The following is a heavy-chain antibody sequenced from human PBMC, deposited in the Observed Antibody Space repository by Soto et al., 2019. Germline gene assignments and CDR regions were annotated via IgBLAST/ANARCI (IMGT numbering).Heavy chain of an antibody. CDR3: AKHMYYDFWSGCGDY. Sequence: PGGSRRLSCAASGVTFSSYAMSWVRQAPGKGLEWVSAISVSGGSTYYADSVKGRFTISRDNSKNTLYLQMNSLRAEDTAVYYCAKHMYYDFWSGCGDYWGQGTLVTVSS. D-gene: IGHD3-3*01. V-gene: IGHV3-23*01. J-gene: IGHJ4*02. CDR1: GVTFSSYA. CDR2: ISVSGGST.